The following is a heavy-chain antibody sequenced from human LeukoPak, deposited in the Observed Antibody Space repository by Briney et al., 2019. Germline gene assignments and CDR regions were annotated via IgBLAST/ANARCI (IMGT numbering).Heavy chain of an antibody. CDR3: AKDRQAVRDAFDV. CDR2: ISGSGGST. Sequence: PGGSLRLSCAASGFTFSSYAMSWVRQAPGKGLEWVSAISGSGGSTYYADSVKGRFIISRDNSKNIVFLQMRSLRVRDSALYYCAKDRQAVRDAFDVWGQGTTVSVSS. V-gene: IGHV3-23*01. J-gene: IGHJ3*01. D-gene: IGHD6-19*01. CDR1: GFTFSSYA.